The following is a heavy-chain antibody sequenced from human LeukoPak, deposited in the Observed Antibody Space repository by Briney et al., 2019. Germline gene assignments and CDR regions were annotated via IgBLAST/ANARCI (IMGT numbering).Heavy chain of an antibody. D-gene: IGHD6-13*01. CDR2: ISAYNGNT. CDR1: GYTFTSYG. CDR3: ARDRRSWYPDAFDI. V-gene: IGHV1-18*01. Sequence: ASVKVSCKASGYTFTSYGISWVRQAPGQGLEWMGWISAYNGNTNYAQKLQGRVTMTTDTSTSTAYMELRSLRSDDTAVYYCARDRRSWYPDAFDIWGQGTMVTVSS. J-gene: IGHJ3*02.